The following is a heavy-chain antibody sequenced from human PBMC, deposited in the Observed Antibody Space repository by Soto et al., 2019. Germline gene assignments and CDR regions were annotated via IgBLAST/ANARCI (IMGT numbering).Heavy chain of an antibody. Sequence: ASVKVSCKASGYTFTSYGISWVRQAPGQGLEWMGWISAYNGNTNYAQKLQGRVTMTTDTSTSTAYMELRSLRSDDTAVYYCARSIVVVPAAIGHRPHKWFDPWGQGTLVTVSS. D-gene: IGHD2-2*01. CDR1: GYTFTSYG. CDR2: ISAYNGNT. V-gene: IGHV1-18*04. CDR3: ARSIVVVPAAIGHRPHKWFDP. J-gene: IGHJ5*02.